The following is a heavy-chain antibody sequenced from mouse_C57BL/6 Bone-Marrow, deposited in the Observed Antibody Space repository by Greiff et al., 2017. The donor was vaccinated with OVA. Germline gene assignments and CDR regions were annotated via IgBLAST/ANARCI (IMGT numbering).Heavy chain of an antibody. CDR3: AREDGNLRYFDV. CDR2: IYPRSGNT. D-gene: IGHD2-1*01. V-gene: IGHV1-81*01. J-gene: IGHJ1*03. CDR1: GYTFTSYG. Sequence: VQRVESGAELARPGASVKLSCKASGYTFTSYGISWVKQRTGQGLEWIGEIYPRSGNTYYNEKFKGKATLTADKSSSTAYMELRSLTSEDSAVYFCAREDGNLRYFDVWGTGTTVTVSS.